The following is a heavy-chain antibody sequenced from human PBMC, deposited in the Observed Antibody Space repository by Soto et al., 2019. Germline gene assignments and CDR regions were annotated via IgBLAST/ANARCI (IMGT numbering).Heavy chain of an antibody. CDR1: GGSVSSGSYY. D-gene: IGHD3-22*01. CDR3: ARDQGRYYDSSGYYDY. CDR2: IYYSGST. J-gene: IGHJ4*02. V-gene: IGHV4-61*01. Sequence: SETLSLTCTVSGGSVSSGSYYWSWIRQSPGKGLEWIGYIYYSGSTNYNPSLKSRVTISVDTSKNQFSLKLSSVTAADTAVYYCARDQGRYYDSSGYYDYWGQGTLVTVSS.